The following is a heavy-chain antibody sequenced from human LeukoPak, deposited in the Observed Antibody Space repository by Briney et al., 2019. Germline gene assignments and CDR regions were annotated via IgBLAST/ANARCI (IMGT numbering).Heavy chain of an antibody. CDR1: GFTFSSYG. J-gene: IGHJ4*02. CDR3: AKDGRLHSYGIYHFDY. V-gene: IGHV3-30*02. D-gene: IGHD5-18*01. Sequence: PGGSLRLSCAASGFTFSSYGMHWVRQVPGKGLEWVAFIRYDGSNKYYADSVKGRFTISRDNSKNTLYLQMNSLRAEDTAVYYCAKDGRLHSYGIYHFDYWGQGTLVTVSS. CDR2: IRYDGSNK.